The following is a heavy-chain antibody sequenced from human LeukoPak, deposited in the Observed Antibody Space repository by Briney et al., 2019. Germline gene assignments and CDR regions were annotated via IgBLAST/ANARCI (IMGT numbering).Heavy chain of an antibody. CDR3: AKESGKFDY. CDR2: LSGGGVST. J-gene: IGHJ4*02. Sequence: PGGSLRLSCLASGLPIADFAMHRVRQAPGQGLEWVFLLSGGGVSTFYADSVKGRFSISRDNSKNSLYLEMNSLRAEDAAMYYYAKESGKFDYWGQGTLVAVSS. V-gene: IGHV3-43*02. CDR1: GLPIADFA.